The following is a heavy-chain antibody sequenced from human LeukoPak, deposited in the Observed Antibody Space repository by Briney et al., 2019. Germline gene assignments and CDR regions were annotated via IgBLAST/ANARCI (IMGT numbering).Heavy chain of an antibody. Sequence: GGSLRPSCAASGFTFSDYYMSWIRQAPGKGLEWVSYISSSGSTIYYADSVKGRFTISRDNAKNSLYLQMNSLRAEDMALYYCAKDIYYYDSRSAFDIWGQGTMVTVSS. V-gene: IGHV3-11*01. CDR2: ISSSGSTI. CDR1: GFTFSDYY. D-gene: IGHD3-22*01. CDR3: AKDIYYYDSRSAFDI. J-gene: IGHJ3*02.